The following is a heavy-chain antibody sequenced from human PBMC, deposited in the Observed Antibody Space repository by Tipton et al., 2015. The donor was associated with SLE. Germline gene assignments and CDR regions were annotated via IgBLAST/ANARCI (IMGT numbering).Heavy chain of an antibody. D-gene: IGHD3-10*01. CDR1: GGSFSVYY. V-gene: IGHV4-34*01. J-gene: IGHJ3*02. Sequence: GLVKPSETLSLTCAVYGGSFSVYYWRWIRQPPGKWLEWIGEINHSGSTNYNPSLKSRVTITVDTSTNQFSLKLSSVTAADTAVYYCARPRSVWFREVYAFYIWGQGTMVTVSS. CDR2: INHSGST. CDR3: ARPRSVWFREVYAFYI.